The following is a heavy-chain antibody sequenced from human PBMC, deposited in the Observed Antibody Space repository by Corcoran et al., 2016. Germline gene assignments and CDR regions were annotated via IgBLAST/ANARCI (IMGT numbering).Heavy chain of an antibody. CDR3: ARVLSSSLFSPYYYGMDV. CDR1: GFTFSSYW. V-gene: IGHV3-7*01. D-gene: IGHD6-6*01. Sequence: EVQLVESGGGLVQPGGSLRLSCAASGFTFSSYWMSWVRQAPGKGLEWVANIKQDGSEKYYVDSVKGRFTISRDNAKNSLYLQMNRLRAEDTAVYYCARVLSSSLFSPYYYGMDVWGQGTTVTVSS. J-gene: IGHJ6*02. CDR2: IKQDGSEK.